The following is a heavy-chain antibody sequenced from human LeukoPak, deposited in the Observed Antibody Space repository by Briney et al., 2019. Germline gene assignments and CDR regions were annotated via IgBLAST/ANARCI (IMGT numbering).Heavy chain of an antibody. D-gene: IGHD2-2*01. CDR1: GGSISSGDYY. CDR3: ARGRAVVPAASGDWFDP. J-gene: IGHJ5*02. Sequence: SETLSLTCTVSGGSISSGDYYWSWIRQPPGKGLEWIGYIYYSGSTYYNPSLKSRVTISVDTSKNQFSLKLSSVTAADTAVYYCARGRAVVPAASGDWFDPWGQGTLVTVSS. V-gene: IGHV4-30-4*08. CDR2: IYYSGST.